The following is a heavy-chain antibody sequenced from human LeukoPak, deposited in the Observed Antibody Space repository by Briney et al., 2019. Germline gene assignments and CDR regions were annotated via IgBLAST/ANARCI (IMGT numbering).Heavy chain of an antibody. CDR3: ARQSIAVAGATFDY. D-gene: IGHD6-19*01. CDR1: GFTFSSYS. Sequence: GGSLRLSRAASGFTFSSYSMNWVRQAPGKGLEWVSSISSSSSYIYYADSVKGRFTISRDNAKNSLYLQMNSLRAEDTAVYYCARQSIAVAGATFDYWGQGTLVTVSS. CDR2: ISSSSSYI. J-gene: IGHJ4*02. V-gene: IGHV3-21*01.